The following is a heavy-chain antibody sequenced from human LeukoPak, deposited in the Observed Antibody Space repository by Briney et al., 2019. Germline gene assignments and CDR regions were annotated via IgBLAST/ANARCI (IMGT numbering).Heavy chain of an antibody. J-gene: IGHJ5*02. Sequence: ASVKVSCKASGYTLTDYYMHWVRQAPGQGLEWMGWINPNTGDTNYAQKFQGRVAMIRDASISTAYMDLSRLTSDDTAVYYCARVGGDLEWLLPFDPWGQGTLVTVSS. D-gene: IGHD3-3*01. CDR3: ARVGGDLEWLLPFDP. V-gene: IGHV1-2*02. CDR2: INPNTGDT. CDR1: GYTLTDYY.